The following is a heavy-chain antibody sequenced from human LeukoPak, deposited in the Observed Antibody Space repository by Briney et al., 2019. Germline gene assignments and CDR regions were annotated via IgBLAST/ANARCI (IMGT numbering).Heavy chain of an antibody. CDR3: VRAHDTLIGSPVQY. Sequence: PSQTLSLTCTVSGGSISSGNYYWTWIRQPAGKGLEWIGRIYISGGTNYNPSLKSRVTISVDTSRNQFSLKLSSVTAADTAVYYCVRAHDTLIGSPVQYWSQGTLVTVSS. CDR2: IYISGGT. V-gene: IGHV4-61*02. CDR1: GGSISSGNYY. D-gene: IGHD3-9*01. J-gene: IGHJ4*02.